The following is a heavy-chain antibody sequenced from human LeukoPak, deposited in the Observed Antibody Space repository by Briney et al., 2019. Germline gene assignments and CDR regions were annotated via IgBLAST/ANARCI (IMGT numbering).Heavy chain of an antibody. Sequence: GGSLRLSCAASGFTFSSYAMHWVRQAPGKGLEWVAVISYDGSNKYYADSVKGRFTISRDSSKNTLYLQMNSLRAEDTAVYYCARESRAGAVFDYWGQGTLVTVSS. D-gene: IGHD3-10*01. V-gene: IGHV3-30*04. CDR3: ARESRAGAVFDY. J-gene: IGHJ4*02. CDR1: GFTFSSYA. CDR2: ISYDGSNK.